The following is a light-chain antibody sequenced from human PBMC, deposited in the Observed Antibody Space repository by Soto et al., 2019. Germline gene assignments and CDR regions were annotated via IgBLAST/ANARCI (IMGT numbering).Light chain of an antibody. Sequence: EIVLTQSPGTLSLSPGERATLSCRASQSIYINSLAWYQHKRGQAPRLLIYAATVRATAVPDRFNGSGSGTDFTLTISSLQPDDFATYYCQHYNSYSEAFGQGTKVELK. V-gene: IGKV3-20*01. CDR1: QSIYINS. CDR3: QHYNSYSEA. J-gene: IGKJ1*01. CDR2: AAT.